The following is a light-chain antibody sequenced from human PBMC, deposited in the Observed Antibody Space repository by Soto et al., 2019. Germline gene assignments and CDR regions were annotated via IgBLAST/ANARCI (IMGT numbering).Light chain of an antibody. J-gene: IGLJ2*01. CDR3: SSYAGSNIVV. CDR2: EVS. CDR1: SSDVGGYNF. Sequence: QSALTQPPSASGSPGQSVTNSCTGTSSDVGGYNFVSWYQQHPGKAPKLMIYEVSERPSGVPDRFSGSKSGNTASLTVSGLQAEDEADYYCSSYAGSNIVVFGGGTQLTVL. V-gene: IGLV2-8*01.